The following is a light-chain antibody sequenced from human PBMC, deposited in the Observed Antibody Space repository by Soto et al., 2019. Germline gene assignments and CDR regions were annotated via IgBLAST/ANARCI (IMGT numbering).Light chain of an antibody. CDR3: AAWHDSRHGPG. CDR2: SNN. CDR1: SSNLGRSV. Sequence: QSVLTQPHSASGTPGQRGTISCSGGSSNLGRSVVNWYQQLPGTAPKLLIYSNNQRPSGVPDRFSGSKSGTSASLAISGLQSEDEADYYCAAWHDSRHGPGFRTRTKVTFL. V-gene: IGLV1-44*01. J-gene: IGLJ1*01.